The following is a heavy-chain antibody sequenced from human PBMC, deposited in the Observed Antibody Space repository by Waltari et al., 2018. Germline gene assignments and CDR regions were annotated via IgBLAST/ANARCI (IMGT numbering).Heavy chain of an antibody. CDR1: GYTFTGYY. Sequence: QVQLVQSGAEVKKPGASVKVSCKASGYTFTGYYMHWVRQAPGQGLEWMGWINPNRGGTNYAQKFQGRVTMTRDTSISTAYMELSRLRSDDTAVYYCASEYYYDSSGTAFDIWGQGTMVTVSS. CDR3: ASEYYYDSSGTAFDI. CDR2: INPNRGGT. V-gene: IGHV1-2*02. D-gene: IGHD3-22*01. J-gene: IGHJ3*02.